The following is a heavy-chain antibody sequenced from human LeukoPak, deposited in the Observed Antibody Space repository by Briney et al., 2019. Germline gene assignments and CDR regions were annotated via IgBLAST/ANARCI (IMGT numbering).Heavy chain of an antibody. D-gene: IGHD5-24*01. CDR1: GGSISSGDYY. CDR2: IYYSGST. J-gene: IGHJ4*02. V-gene: IGHV4-30-4*01. Sequence: SETLSLTCTVSGGSISSGDYYWGWIRQPPGKGLEWIGYIYYSGSTYYNPSLKSRVTISVDTSKNQFSLKLSSVTAADTAVYYCAREDGRRHGYSGNYWGQGTLVTVSS. CDR3: AREDGRRHGYSGNY.